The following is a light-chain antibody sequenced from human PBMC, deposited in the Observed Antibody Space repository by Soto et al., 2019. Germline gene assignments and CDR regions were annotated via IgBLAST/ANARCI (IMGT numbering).Light chain of an antibody. CDR2: DVS. J-gene: IGLJ2*01. V-gene: IGLV2-14*01. CDR3: SSYTSSSTPLVV. Sequence: QSVLTQPASVSGSPGQSITISCTGTSSDVGGYNDVSWYQQHPGKAPKLMIYDVSNRPSGVSNRFSGSKSGNTASLTISGLQAEDEADYYCSSYTSSSTPLVVFGGGTKLTVL. CDR1: SSDVGGYND.